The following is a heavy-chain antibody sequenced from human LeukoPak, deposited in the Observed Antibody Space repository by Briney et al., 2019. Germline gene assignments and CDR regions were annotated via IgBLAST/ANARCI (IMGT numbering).Heavy chain of an antibody. J-gene: IGHJ6*02. V-gene: IGHV4-59*01. Sequence: SETLSLTCTVSGGSISSYYCSWIRQPPGKGLEWIGYIYYSGSTNYNPSLKSRVTISVDTSKNQFSLKLSSVTAADTAVYYCARGPLNYGSGSYGGMDVWGQGTTVTVSS. CDR2: IYYSGST. CDR3: ARGPLNYGSGSYGGMDV. CDR1: GGSISSYY. D-gene: IGHD3-10*01.